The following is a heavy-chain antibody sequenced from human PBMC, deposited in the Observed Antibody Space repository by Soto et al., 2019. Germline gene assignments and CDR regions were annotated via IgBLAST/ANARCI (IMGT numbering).Heavy chain of an antibody. J-gene: IGHJ4*02. Sequence: GGSLRLSCAASGFTFSSYGMHWVRQAPGKGLEWVAVISYDGSNKYYADSVKGRFTISRDNSKNTLYLQMNSLRAEDTAVYYCAKGGVIITYYYDSSGSKAIDYWGQGTLVTVSS. CDR1: GFTFSSYG. V-gene: IGHV3-30*18. CDR2: ISYDGSNK. D-gene: IGHD3-22*01. CDR3: AKGGVIITYYYDSSGSKAIDY.